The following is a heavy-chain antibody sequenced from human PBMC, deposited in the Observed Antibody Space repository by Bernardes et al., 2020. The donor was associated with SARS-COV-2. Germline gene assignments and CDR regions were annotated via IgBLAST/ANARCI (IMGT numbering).Heavy chain of an antibody. Sequence: VGSLRLSCVASGLDFSSYWMHWVRQAPGKGLVWVSRINSDGGRTNYADSVKGRFTISRDNAKNTLYLQMNSLRVEDTAIYYCARVGATTFYLGQGTLVTVSS. J-gene: IGHJ4*02. CDR1: GLDFSSYW. D-gene: IGHD1-26*01. V-gene: IGHV3-74*01. CDR3: ARVGATTFY. CDR2: INSDGGRT.